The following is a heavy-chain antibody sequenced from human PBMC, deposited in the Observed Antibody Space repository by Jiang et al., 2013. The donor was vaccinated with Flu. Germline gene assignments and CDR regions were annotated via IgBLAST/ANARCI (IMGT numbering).Heavy chain of an antibody. CDR2: IYTSGST. D-gene: IGHD6-13*01. J-gene: IGHJ4*02. Sequence: LLKPSETLSLTCTVSGGSISGYYWNWIRQPPGKGLEWIGYIYTSGSTNYNPSLRSRVTISVDPSKNQFSLRLNSVTAADTAVYYCARARFPGYSSSRRLTTPKFYFDSWGQGTLVTVSS. V-gene: IGHV4-4*09. CDR1: GGSISGYY. CDR3: ARARFPGYSSSRRLTTPKFYFDS.